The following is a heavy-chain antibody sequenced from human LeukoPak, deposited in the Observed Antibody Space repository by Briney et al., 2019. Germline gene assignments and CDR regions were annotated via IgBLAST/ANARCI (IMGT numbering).Heavy chain of an antibody. CDR2: ISSGSTTI. Sequence: GGSLRLSCTASGFDFSNSFMSWVRQAPGKGLEWISYISSGSTTIYYADSVKGRFTISRDNGKNTVYLQMNNLRVDDTAVFYCGKGSLAVAATPLDFWGQGTLVTVSS. J-gene: IGHJ4*02. CDR3: GKGSLAVAATPLDF. D-gene: IGHD6-19*01. V-gene: IGHV3-11*01. CDR1: GFDFSNSF.